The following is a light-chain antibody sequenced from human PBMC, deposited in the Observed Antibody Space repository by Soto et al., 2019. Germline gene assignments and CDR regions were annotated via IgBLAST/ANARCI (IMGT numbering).Light chain of an antibody. Sequence: DLQMTQSPSSLSASVGDRVTITCQASQDISNYLNWYQQKPGKAPKLLIYDASNLETGVPSRFSGSGSGTEFTFTISNLQPEDFSTNYLQQYDNPPPFTFGPGTKVDIK. CDR3: QQYDNPPPFT. CDR2: DAS. V-gene: IGKV1-33*01. CDR1: QDISNY. J-gene: IGKJ3*01.